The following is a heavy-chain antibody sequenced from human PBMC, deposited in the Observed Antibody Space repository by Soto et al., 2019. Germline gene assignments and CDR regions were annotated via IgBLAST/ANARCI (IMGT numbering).Heavy chain of an antibody. CDR1: GGSCSGYY. V-gene: IGHV4-34*01. CDR3: ARGRTIFGVVNIYYDYGMDV. J-gene: IGHJ6*02. Sequence: QVQLQQWGAGLLKPSETLSLTCAVYGGSCSGYYWRWIRQPPGKGLEWIGEINHSGSTNYNPSLKIRVTISVYTSKNRFPLKLSSVTAADSAVYYCARGRTIFGVVNIYYDYGMDVGGQGTTVTVSS. D-gene: IGHD3-3*01. CDR2: INHSGST.